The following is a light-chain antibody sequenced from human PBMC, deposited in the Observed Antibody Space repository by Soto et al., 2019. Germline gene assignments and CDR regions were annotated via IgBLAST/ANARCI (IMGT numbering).Light chain of an antibody. Sequence: DIVLTQSPSTLSSSPGDRVTITCRASQSVRSGLAWYQQKPGKAPRLLIYDASNRDTGIPARFSGSGSGTDFTLTISSLEPEDFAIYYCQQFSNYPLTFGGGTRLEIK. J-gene: IGKJ4*01. CDR2: DAS. CDR3: QQFSNYPLT. V-gene: IGKV3-11*01. CDR1: QSVRSG.